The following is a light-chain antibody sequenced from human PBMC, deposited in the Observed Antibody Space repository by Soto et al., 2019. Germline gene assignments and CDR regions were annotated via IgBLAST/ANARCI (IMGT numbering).Light chain of an antibody. CDR2: KTS. V-gene: IGKV1-5*03. CDR3: QQYGSFTRLT. Sequence: DIQMTQSPSTLSASVGDRVTITCRASQSISSWLAWYQQKPGKAPKLLIYKTSNLESGVPSRFSGSGSGTEFSLTISSLQPDDFATYYCQQYGSFTRLTFGGGTKVEIK. J-gene: IGKJ4*01. CDR1: QSISSW.